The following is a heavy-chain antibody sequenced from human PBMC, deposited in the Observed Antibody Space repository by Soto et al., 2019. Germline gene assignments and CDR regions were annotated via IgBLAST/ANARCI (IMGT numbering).Heavy chain of an antibody. D-gene: IGHD4-4*01. CDR2: ISAYNGNT. V-gene: IGHV1-18*01. CDR3: ARNTDYSEDYYYYGMDV. CDR1: GYTFTSYG. J-gene: IGHJ6*02. Sequence: ASVKVSCKASGYTFTSYGISWVRQAPGQGLEWMGWISAYNGNTNYAQKLQGRVTMTTDTSTSTAYMELRSLRSDDTAVYYCARNTDYSEDYYYYGMDVWGQGTTVTV.